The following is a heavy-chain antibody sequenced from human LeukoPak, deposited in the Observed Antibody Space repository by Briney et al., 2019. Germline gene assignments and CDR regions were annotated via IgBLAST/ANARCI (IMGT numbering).Heavy chain of an antibody. Sequence: GGSLRLSCAASGFTFSSYWMHWVRQAPGKGLEWVSAISGSGGSTYYADSVKGRFTISRDNSKNTLYLQMNSLRAEDTAVYYCAKTAYYDSSGYSLFDYWGQGTLVTVSS. CDR3: AKTAYYDSSGYSLFDY. J-gene: IGHJ4*02. D-gene: IGHD3-22*01. V-gene: IGHV3-23*01. CDR1: GFTFSSYW. CDR2: ISGSGGST.